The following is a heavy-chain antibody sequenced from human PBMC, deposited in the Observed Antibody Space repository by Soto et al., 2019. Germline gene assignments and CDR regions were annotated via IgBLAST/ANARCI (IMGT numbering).Heavy chain of an antibody. D-gene: IGHD2-15*01. V-gene: IGHV3-23*01. CDR3: AKDTVEVIAAVSYYFDY. Sequence: GGSLRLSCAASGFTFNNYAMSWVRQTPGKGLEWVSSISGSGGTTYYADFEKGRFTISRDNSKNKLWLQLNSLRAEDTAVYYCAKDTVEVIAAVSYYFDYWGQGTLVTVSS. CDR1: GFTFNNYA. CDR2: ISGSGGTT. J-gene: IGHJ4*02.